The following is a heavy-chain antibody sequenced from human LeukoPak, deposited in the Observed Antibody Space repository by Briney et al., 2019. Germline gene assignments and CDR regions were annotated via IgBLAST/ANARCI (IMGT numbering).Heavy chain of an antibody. J-gene: IGHJ4*02. CDR1: GYTFTSYG. Sequence: SVKVSCKASGYTFTSYGISWVRQAPGQGLEWMGGIIPIFGTANYAQKFQGRVTITADESTSTAYMELSSLRPEDTAVYYCARDRGMRGSFGEAFDYWGQGTLVTVSS. D-gene: IGHD1-26*01. CDR2: IIPIFGTA. CDR3: ARDRGMRGSFGEAFDY. V-gene: IGHV1-69*13.